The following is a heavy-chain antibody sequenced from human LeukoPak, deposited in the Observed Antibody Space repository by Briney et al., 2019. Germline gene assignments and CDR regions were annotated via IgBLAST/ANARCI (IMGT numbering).Heavy chain of an antibody. Sequence: ASVKVSCKASGYTFTSYGISWVRQAPGQGLEWMGWISAYNGNTNYAQKLQGRVTMTTDTSTSTAYMELRSLRSDDTAVYYCATTPRVITFGGVIVMNHWGQGTLVTVSS. D-gene: IGHD3-16*02. CDR3: ATTPRVITFGGVIVMNH. CDR1: GYTFTSYG. V-gene: IGHV1-18*01. J-gene: IGHJ5*02. CDR2: ISAYNGNT.